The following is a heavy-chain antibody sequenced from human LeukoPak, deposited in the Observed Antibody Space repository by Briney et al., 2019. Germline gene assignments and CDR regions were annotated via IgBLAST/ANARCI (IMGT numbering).Heavy chain of an antibody. J-gene: IGHJ4*02. V-gene: IGHV4-59*01. CDR1: GGSISSYY. CDR2: IYYSGST. CDR3: ARGYCGGDCYLPAFDY. Sequence: KPSETLSLTCPVSGGSISSYYWSWIRQPPGKGLEWIGYIYYSGSTNYNPSLKSRVTISIDTSRNQFSLKLNSVTAADTAVYYCARGYCGGDCYLPAFDYWGQGTLVTVSS. D-gene: IGHD2-21*02.